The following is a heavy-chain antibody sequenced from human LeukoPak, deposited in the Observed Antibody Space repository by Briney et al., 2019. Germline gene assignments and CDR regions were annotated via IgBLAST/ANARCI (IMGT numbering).Heavy chain of an antibody. J-gene: IGHJ3*02. CDR1: GHTFTNYE. CDR3: ARASRSRGWYLGAFDM. V-gene: IGHV1-8*01. CDR2: MNPKSGDT. Sequence: ASVKVSCKTSGHTFTNYEINWVRQATGQGLEWMGWMNPKSGDTVYSQKFQGRVTMTRDTSISTAYMELSSLRSDDTAVYYCARASRSRGWYLGAFDMWGQGTMVTVSS. D-gene: IGHD6-19*01.